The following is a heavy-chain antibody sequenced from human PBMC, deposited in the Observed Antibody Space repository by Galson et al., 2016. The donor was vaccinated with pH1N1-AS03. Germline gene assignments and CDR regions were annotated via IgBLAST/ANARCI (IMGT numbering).Heavy chain of an antibody. V-gene: IGHV1-3*04. J-gene: IGHJ2*01. CDR3: ARDRWTTDWYFDL. D-gene: IGHD3-16*02. Sequence: SVKVSCKASGYTFTTYAIHWVRQAPGQRLEWMGWMNTAMGNTKYSQNFRGRVTITRDTSANTAYMELRGLRSEDTAVYFCARDRWTTDWYFDLWGRGTLVTVSS. CDR2: MNTAMGNT. CDR1: GYTFTTYA.